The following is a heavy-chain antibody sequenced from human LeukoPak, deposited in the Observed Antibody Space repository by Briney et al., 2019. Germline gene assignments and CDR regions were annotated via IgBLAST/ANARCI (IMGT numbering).Heavy chain of an antibody. CDR3: ARDGDSSGYYYYYYYMDV. CDR2: INPNSGGT. Sequence: GASVKVSCKASGYTFTGYYMHWVRQAPGQGLEWMGWINPNSGGTNYAQKFQGRVTMTRDTSISTAYMELSRLRSDDTAVYYCARDGDSSGYYYYYYYMDVWGKGTTVTISS. J-gene: IGHJ6*03. CDR1: GYTFTGYY. V-gene: IGHV1-2*02. D-gene: IGHD3-22*01.